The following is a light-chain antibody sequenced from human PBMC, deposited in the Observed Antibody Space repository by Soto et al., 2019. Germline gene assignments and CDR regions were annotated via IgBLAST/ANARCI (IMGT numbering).Light chain of an antibody. V-gene: IGLV1-47*02. CDR1: SSNIGSNA. CDR2: SND. Sequence: QSVLTQSPSASGTPGQKMTISCSGSSSNIGSNAVYWYQQVPGSAPRLLMHSNDQRPSGVPDRFSGSRSGTSASPAVSGLRSEDEADYYCAAWDDSLGGYVFGPGTKLTVL. CDR3: AAWDDSLGGYV. J-gene: IGLJ1*01.